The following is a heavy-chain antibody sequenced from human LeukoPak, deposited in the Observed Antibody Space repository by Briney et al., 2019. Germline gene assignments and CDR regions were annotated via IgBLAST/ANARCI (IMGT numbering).Heavy chain of an antibody. V-gene: IGHV3-23*01. CDR2: IVGDGSST. CDR3: AKDSIYGDGKWDIDY. D-gene: IGHD1-26*01. CDR1: GFNFRMYA. Sequence: GWSLRLSCAASGFNFRMYAMSWVRLAPGKGLEWVSGIVGDGSSTYYADSVKGRFTISKDYSKNTLYLQMNSLSAEDTAMYYCAKDSIYGDGKWDIDYWGQGTLVTVSS. J-gene: IGHJ4*02.